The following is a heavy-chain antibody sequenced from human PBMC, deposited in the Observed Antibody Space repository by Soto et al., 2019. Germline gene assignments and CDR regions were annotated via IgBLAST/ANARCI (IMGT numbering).Heavy chain of an antibody. CDR1: GGSISSSSYY. CDR2: IYYSGST. V-gene: IGHV4-39*01. Sequence: SETLSLTCTVSGGSISSSSYYWGWIRQPPGKGLEWIGSIYYSGSTYYNPSLKSRVTISVDTSKNQFSLKLSSVTAADTAVYYCARLSFGSMDVWGQGTTVTVSS. D-gene: IGHD3-16*01. CDR3: ARLSFGSMDV. J-gene: IGHJ6*02.